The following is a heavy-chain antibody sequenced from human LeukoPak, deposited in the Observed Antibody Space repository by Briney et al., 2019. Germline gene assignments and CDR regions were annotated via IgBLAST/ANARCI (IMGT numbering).Heavy chain of an antibody. D-gene: IGHD6-13*01. CDR1: GFTFSSYS. CDR3: ARWGIAAAGTLFDY. J-gene: IGHJ4*02. V-gene: IGHV3-21*01. Sequence: GGSLRLSCAASGFTFSSYSMNWVRQAPGKGLEWVSSISSSSSYIYYADSVKGRFTISRDNAKNSLYLQMNSLRAEDTAVYYCARWGIAAAGTLFDYWAREPWSPSPQ. CDR2: ISSSSSYI.